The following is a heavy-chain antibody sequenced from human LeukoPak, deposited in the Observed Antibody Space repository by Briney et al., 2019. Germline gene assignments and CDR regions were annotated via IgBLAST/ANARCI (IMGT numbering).Heavy chain of an antibody. D-gene: IGHD3-10*01. CDR3: ARHYGSGSALDAFDI. CDR2: IYYSGST. CDR1: GGSISSGDYY. Sequence: QASETLSLTCTVSGGSISSGDYYWSWIRQPPRKGLEWIGYIYYSGSTYYNPSLKSRVTISVDTSKNQFSLKLCSVTAADTAVYYCARHYGSGSALDAFDIWGQGTMVTVSS. V-gene: IGHV4-30-4*01. J-gene: IGHJ3*02.